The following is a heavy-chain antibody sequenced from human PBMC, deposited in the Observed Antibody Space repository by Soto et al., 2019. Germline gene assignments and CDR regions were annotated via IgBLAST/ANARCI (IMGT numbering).Heavy chain of an antibody. CDR3: ARGGGYSGYDSNYYYYGMDV. Sequence: GGSLRLSCAASGFTFSSYDMHWVRQATGKGLEWVSAIGTAGDTYYPGSVKGRFTISRENAKNSLYLQMNSLRAGDTAVYYCARGGGYSGYDSNYYYYGMDVWGQGTTVTVSS. V-gene: IGHV3-13*01. CDR2: IGTAGDT. J-gene: IGHJ6*02. CDR1: GFTFSSYD. D-gene: IGHD5-12*01.